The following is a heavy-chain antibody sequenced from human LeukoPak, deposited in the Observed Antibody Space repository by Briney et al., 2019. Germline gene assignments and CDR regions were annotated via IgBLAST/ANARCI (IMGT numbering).Heavy chain of an antibody. CDR3: ARTRGDFDY. Sequence: PSETLSLTCTVSGDSITHYYWNWIRQPTGKGLEWIGRAYSSGSTNYNPSLQSRVTMSVDTSKNQFSLKLSSVTAADTAVYYCARTRGDFDYWGQGTLVTVSS. CDR2: AYSSGST. D-gene: IGHD3-10*01. CDR1: GDSITHYY. V-gene: IGHV4-4*07. J-gene: IGHJ4*02.